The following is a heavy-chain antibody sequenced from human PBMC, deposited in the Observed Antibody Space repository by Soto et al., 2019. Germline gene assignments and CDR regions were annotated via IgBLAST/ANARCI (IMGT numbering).Heavy chain of an antibody. Sequence: QVQLVESGGGVVQPGRSLRLSCAASGFTFSSYAMHWVRQAPGKGLEWVAVISYDGSNQYYADSVKGRFTISRDNSKNTLYVQMNSLRAEDTAVYYCASFIVVVVAADVSYGMDVWGQGTTVTVSS. J-gene: IGHJ6*02. V-gene: IGHV3-30-3*01. CDR1: GFTFSSYA. CDR3: ASFIVVVVAADVSYGMDV. D-gene: IGHD2-15*01. CDR2: ISYDGSNQ.